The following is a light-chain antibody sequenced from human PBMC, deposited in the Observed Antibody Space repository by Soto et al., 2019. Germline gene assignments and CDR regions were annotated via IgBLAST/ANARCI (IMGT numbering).Light chain of an antibody. CDR3: QQYGDSPFT. Sequence: DIQMTQSPSSMSASVGDRVTITCRASQSISAYLNWYQQKPGKAPKLLIYAASSLQSGVPSRFSGSGSGTDFVLTISRLEPEDFAMYYCQQYGDSPFTFGPGTKVDI. CDR1: QSISAY. CDR2: AAS. J-gene: IGKJ3*01. V-gene: IGKV1-39*01.